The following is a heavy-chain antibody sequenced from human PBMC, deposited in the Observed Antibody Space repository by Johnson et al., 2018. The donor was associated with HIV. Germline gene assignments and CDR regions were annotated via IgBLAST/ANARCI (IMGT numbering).Heavy chain of an antibody. V-gene: IGHV3-7*05. CDR3: ARDGVYSSPWDAFDI. J-gene: IGHJ3*02. CDR1: GFTFSIYW. Sequence: VQLVESGGGLVQPGGSLRLSCAASGFTFSIYWMSWVRQAPGKGLEWVANIKEDGSEEYYVDSVEGRLTVSRDNAKNSLFLQIDNLRDEDTAVYYCARDGVYSSPWDAFDIWGQGTMVIVSS. CDR2: IKEDGSEE. D-gene: IGHD6-13*01.